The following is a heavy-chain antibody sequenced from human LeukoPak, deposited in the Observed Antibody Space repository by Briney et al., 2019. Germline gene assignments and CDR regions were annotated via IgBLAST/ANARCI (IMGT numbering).Heavy chain of an antibody. V-gene: IGHV3-7*01. CDR2: IDHGGSEK. D-gene: IGHD1-26*01. Sequence: GGSLRLSCAASGFTFSTYWMTWVRQSPGKGLEWVANIDHGGSEKYYVDPVKGRFTISRDNAKNSLYLQMNSLRAEDTAVYYCAKLGGTYRHVDYWGQGTLVTVSS. CDR1: GFTFSTYW. J-gene: IGHJ4*02. CDR3: AKLGGTYRHVDY.